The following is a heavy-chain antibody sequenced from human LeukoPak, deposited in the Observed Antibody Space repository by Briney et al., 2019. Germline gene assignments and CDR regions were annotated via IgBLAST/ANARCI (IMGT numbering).Heavy chain of an antibody. V-gene: IGHV4-31*03. D-gene: IGHD6-6*01. J-gene: IGHJ5*02. CDR1: GGSISSGGYY. CDR2: IYYSGST. Sequence: KASQTLSLTCTVSGGSISSGGYYWSWIRQHPGQGLEWIGYIYYSGSTYYNPSLKSRVTISVDTSKNQFSLKLSSVTAADTAVYYCARERYSSSTIWFDPWGQGTLVTVSS. CDR3: ARERYSSSTIWFDP.